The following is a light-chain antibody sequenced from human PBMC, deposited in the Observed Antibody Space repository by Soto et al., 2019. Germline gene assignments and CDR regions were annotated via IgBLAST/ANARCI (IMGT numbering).Light chain of an antibody. CDR2: KAS. V-gene: IGKV1-5*03. Sequence: DIQMTQSPSTLSASVGDRATITCRASQSFSTRLAWYQQKPGKAPKLLIYKASSLESGVPSRFSGSGSGTEFTLTISSLQPDDFATSYCQQYNSYPWTFGQGTKVEIK. CDR3: QQYNSYPWT. J-gene: IGKJ1*01. CDR1: QSFSTR.